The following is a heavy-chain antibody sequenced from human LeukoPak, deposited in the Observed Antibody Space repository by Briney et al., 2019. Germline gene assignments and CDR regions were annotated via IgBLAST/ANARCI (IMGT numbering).Heavy chain of an antibody. J-gene: IGHJ6*02. CDR2: ISYDGSNK. Sequence: GGSLRLSCAASGFTFSSYGMHWVRQAPGKGLEWVAVISYDGSNKYNADSVKGRFTISRDNSKNSLYLQMNSLRAEDTAVYYCARAQTAHYGMDVWGQGTTVTVSS. V-gene: IGHV3-30*03. CDR1: GFTFSSYG. CDR3: ARAQTAHYGMDV. D-gene: IGHD2-21*02.